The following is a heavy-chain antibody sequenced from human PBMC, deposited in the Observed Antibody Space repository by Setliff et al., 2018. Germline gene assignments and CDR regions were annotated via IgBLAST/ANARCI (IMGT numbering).Heavy chain of an antibody. CDR3: AREVRGVIIRTDYFDY. V-gene: IGHV4-38-2*02. D-gene: IGHD3-10*01. CDR1: GGSISSGHY. J-gene: IGHJ4*02. Sequence: SETLSLTCTVSGGSISSGHYLGWIRQPPGKGLEWIGSISHSGSTYYNPSLKSRVTISVDTSKNQFSLKPSSVTAADTAVYYCAREVRGVIIRTDYFDYWGQRTLVTVSS. CDR2: ISHSGST.